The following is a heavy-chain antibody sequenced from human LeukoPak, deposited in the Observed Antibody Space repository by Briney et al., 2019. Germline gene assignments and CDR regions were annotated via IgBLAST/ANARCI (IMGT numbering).Heavy chain of an antibody. CDR1: GFTFSSYW. V-gene: IGHV3-7*01. Sequence: PGGSLRLSCAASGFTFSSYWMSWVRQAPGKGLEWVANIKQDGSEKYYVDSVKGRFTISRDNAKNSLYLQMNSLRAEDMAVYYCTRDVLRYFDWVRALYYYYGMDVWGQGTTVTVSS. J-gene: IGHJ6*02. CDR2: IKQDGSEK. CDR3: TRDVLRYFDWVRALYYYYGMDV. D-gene: IGHD3-9*01.